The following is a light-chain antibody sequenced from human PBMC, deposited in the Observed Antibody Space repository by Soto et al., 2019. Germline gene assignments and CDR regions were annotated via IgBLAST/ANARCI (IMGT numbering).Light chain of an antibody. CDR3: QQYNNWPPIT. CDR2: GAS. V-gene: IGKV3-15*01. Sequence: EIVLTQYTATLSLSPGERATLSCRASQSVSSYLAWYQQKPGQAPRLLIYGASTRATGIPARFSGSGSGTEFTLTISSLQSEDFAVYYCQQYNNWPPITFGQGTRLEIK. J-gene: IGKJ5*01. CDR1: QSVSSY.